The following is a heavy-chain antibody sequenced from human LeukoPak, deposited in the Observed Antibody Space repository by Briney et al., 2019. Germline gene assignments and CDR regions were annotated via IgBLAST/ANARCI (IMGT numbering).Heavy chain of an antibody. J-gene: IGHJ4*02. Sequence: SQTLSLTCTVSGASISSGGYYWSWIRQHPGKSLEWIGYIYYSGGTYYNPSLKSRLTISIVTSKNQFSLKLSSVTAADTAAYYCARGYYDSSGYYGTNYFDYWGQGTLVTVSS. CDR1: GASISSGGYY. CDR2: IYYSGGT. V-gene: IGHV4-31*03. D-gene: IGHD3-22*01. CDR3: ARGYYDSSGYYGTNYFDY.